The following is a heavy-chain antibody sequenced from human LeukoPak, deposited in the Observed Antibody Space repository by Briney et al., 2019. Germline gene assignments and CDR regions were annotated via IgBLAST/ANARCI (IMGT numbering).Heavy chain of an antibody. J-gene: IGHJ4*02. CDR2: INHSGST. CDR3: ARDIGDY. CDR1: GGSFSGYY. V-gene: IGHV4-34*01. Sequence: SETLSLTCAVYGGSFSGYYWSWIRQPPGKGLEWIGEINHSGSTNYNPSLKSRVTISVDTSKNQFSLKLSSVTAADTAVYYCARDIGDYWGQGTLVTVSS. D-gene: IGHD2-15*01.